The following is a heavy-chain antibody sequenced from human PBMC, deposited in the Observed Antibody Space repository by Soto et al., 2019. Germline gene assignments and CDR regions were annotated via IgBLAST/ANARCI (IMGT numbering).Heavy chain of an antibody. V-gene: IGHV4-34*01. J-gene: IGHJ6*02. CDR2: INHSGST. CDR3: ARARYCSSTSCRMKGRGCQDDYYYVNDF. Sequence: PSETLSLTCAVYGGSFSGYYWSWIRQPPGKGLEWIGEINHSGSTNYNPSLKSRVTISVDTSKNQFSLKLSSVTAADTAVYYCARARYCSSTSCRMKGRGCQDDYYYVNDFSAQG. CDR1: GGSFSGYY. D-gene: IGHD2-2*01.